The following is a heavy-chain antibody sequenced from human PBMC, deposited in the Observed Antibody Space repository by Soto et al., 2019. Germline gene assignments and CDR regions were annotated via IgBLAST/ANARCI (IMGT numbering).Heavy chain of an antibody. V-gene: IGHV4-31*03. J-gene: IGHJ4*02. CDR3: ARVRHGGNSGFDY. CDR2: IYYSGST. CDR1: GGSISSGGYY. D-gene: IGHD2-21*02. Sequence: QVQLQESGPGLVKPSQTLSLTCTVSGGSISSGGYYWSWIRQHPGKGLEWIGYIYYSGSTYYNPSLKRRFTISVDTSKNQFSRKLSAVTAADTAVYYGARVRHGGNSGFDYWGQGTLVTVSS.